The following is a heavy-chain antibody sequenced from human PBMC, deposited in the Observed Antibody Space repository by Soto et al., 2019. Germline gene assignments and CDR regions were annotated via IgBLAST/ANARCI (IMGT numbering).Heavy chain of an antibody. V-gene: IGHV4-30-2*01. J-gene: IGHJ6*02. D-gene: IGHD3-16*02. CDR2: IYHSGST. Sequence: PSETLSLTCAVCGGSISSGGYSWSWIRQPPGKGLEWIGYIYHSGSTYYNPSLKSRVTISVDRSKNQFSLKLSSVTAADTAVYYCAREALGGMDVWGQGTTVTVSS. CDR1: GGSISSGGYS. CDR3: AREALGGMDV.